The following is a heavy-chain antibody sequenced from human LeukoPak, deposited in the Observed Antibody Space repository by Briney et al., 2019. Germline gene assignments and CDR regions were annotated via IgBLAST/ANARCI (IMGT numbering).Heavy chain of an antibody. CDR1: GYTFTSYY. J-gene: IGHJ4*02. Sequence: ASVKVSCKASGYTFTSYYIVWVRQAPGQGLECMGIIHPGGGSTTYAPSFQGRVSLTRDMSTRTVYLELSSPTTEDTAVYYCARGDYSSSLEGLTFWGQGTLVTVSS. CDR2: IHPGGGST. V-gene: IGHV1-46*01. D-gene: IGHD4-11*01. CDR3: ARGDYSSSLEGLTF.